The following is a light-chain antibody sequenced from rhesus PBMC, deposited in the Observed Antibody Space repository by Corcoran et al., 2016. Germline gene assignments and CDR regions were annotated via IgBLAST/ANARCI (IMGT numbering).Light chain of an antibody. CDR1: QSLLYSSNHKNY. Sequence: DIVMTQSPDSLAVSLGERVTSNCKSSQSLLYSSNHKNYLAWYQQKPGKAPNLLIYWASTRESGVPNRFSGNGSGTDFTLTISGLQAADVAVYCCQQYYSTPLTFGGGTKVEIK. CDR3: QQYYSTPLT. V-gene: IGKV4-1*01. CDR2: WAS. J-gene: IGKJ4*01.